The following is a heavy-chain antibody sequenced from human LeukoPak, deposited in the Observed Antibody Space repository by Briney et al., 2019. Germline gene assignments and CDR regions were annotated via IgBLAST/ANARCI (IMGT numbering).Heavy chain of an antibody. D-gene: IGHD5-18*01. J-gene: IGHJ4*02. V-gene: IGHV4-34*01. CDR2: INHSGST. CDR1: GGSFSGYY. Sequence: PSETLSLTCAVYGGSFSGYYWSWIRQPPGKGLEWIGEINHSGSTNYNPSLKSRVTISVDTSKNQISLKLSSVTAADTAVYYCARGGRGYSYGYDIDYWGQGTLVTVSS. CDR3: ARGGRGYSYGYDIDY.